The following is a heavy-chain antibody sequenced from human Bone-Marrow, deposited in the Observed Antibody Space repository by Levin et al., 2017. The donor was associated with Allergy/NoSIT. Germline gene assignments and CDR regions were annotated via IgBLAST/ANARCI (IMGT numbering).Heavy chain of an antibody. V-gene: IGHV3-30*18. CDR1: GLTFSSYG. CDR3: AKGDYYDSPMA. J-gene: IGHJ5*02. Sequence: PSETLSLTCAASGLTFSSYGMHWVRQAPGKGLEWVALISYDGINKKYADSLKGRVTISRDNSKNTLYLQLHSLRTEDTAVYFCAKGDYYDSPMAWGRGTLVSVSS. D-gene: IGHD3-22*01. CDR2: ISYDGINK.